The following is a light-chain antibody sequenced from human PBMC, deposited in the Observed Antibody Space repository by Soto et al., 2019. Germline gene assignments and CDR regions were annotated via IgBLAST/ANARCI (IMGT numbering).Light chain of an antibody. Sequence: QSALPQPASVSGSPGQSITISCTGTSSDVGGYNYVSWYQHYPGKAPKLIIYEVSKRPSGVSNRLSGSKSGNTASLTLSGLQAEDEADYYCSSYARNSVLFAGGTKLTVL. CDR1: SSDVGGYNY. J-gene: IGLJ2*01. V-gene: IGLV2-14*01. CDR3: SSYARNSVL. CDR2: EVS.